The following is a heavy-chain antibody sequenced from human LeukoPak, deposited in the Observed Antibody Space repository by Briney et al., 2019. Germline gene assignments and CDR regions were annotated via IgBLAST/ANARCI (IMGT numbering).Heavy chain of an antibody. Sequence: GGSLRLSCAASGFTFSSYSMNWVRQAPGKGLEWVSSISSSSSYIYYADSVKGRFTISRDNAKNSLYLQMNSLRAEDTAVYYCARWWVLWFGGVAPNYYYYYGMDVWGKGTTVTVSS. J-gene: IGHJ6*04. V-gene: IGHV3-21*01. CDR2: ISSSSSYI. D-gene: IGHD3-10*01. CDR1: GFTFSSYS. CDR3: ARWWVLWFGGVAPNYYYYYGMDV.